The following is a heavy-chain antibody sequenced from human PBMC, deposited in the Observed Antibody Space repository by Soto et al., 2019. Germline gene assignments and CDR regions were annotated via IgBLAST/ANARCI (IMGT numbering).Heavy chain of an antibody. D-gene: IGHD3-10*01. CDR2: ISAYNGNT. J-gene: IGHJ6*03. CDR1: GYTFTSYG. Sequence: ASVKVSCKASGYTFTSYGISWVRQAPGQGLEWMGWISAYNGNTNYAQKLQGRVTMTTDTSTSTAYMELRSLRSDDTAVYYCARDGEQSTSGSLYYYYMDVWGKGTTVTVSS. CDR3: ARDGEQSTSGSLYYYYMDV. V-gene: IGHV1-18*01.